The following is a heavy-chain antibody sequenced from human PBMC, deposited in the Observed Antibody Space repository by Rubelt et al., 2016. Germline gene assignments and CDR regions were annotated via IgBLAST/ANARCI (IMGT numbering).Heavy chain of an antibody. CDR2: ISANNGNP. Sequence: QVQLVQSGAQVKKPGASVKVSCKASGYTFTKYGISWVRQAPGQGLEWMGWISANNGNPNYAQTLQGRVTMTTDTSTRPAYMELRSLRSEDTAVYYCARGRTPKYGMDVWGQGTTVTVSS. CDR3: ARGRTPKYGMDV. D-gene: IGHD2-2*01. CDR1: GYTFTKYG. J-gene: IGHJ6*02. V-gene: IGHV1-18*01.